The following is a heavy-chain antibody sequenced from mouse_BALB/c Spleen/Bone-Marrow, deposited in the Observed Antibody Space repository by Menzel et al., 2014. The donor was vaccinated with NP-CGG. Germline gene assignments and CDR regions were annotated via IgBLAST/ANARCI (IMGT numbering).Heavy chain of an antibody. V-gene: IGHV6-6*02. D-gene: IGHD2-10*02. CDR3: MYGNPFAY. CDR1: GVTFGNYW. J-gene: IGHJ3*01. CDR2: IRLKSNNYET. Sequence: EVQLQESGGGLVQPGGSMKFSCVATGVTFGNYWMNWVRQSPERGLEWVAEIRLKSNNYETHYAESVKGRFTISRDDSKSRVYLQMNNLRAEDTGIYYCMYGNPFAYWGQGTLVTVSA.